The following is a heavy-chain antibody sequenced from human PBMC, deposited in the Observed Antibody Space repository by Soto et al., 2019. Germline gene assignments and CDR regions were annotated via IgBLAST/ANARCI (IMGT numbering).Heavy chain of an antibody. Sequence: ESGGGLVQPGGSLRLSCAASGFTFSDYGMNWIRQVPGKGLEWVSTISGSGDSAYYADSVKGRFTISRDNAKNSLYLQMNSLRAEDTAVYYCARGRRDYYYGMDVWGQGTTVTVSS. D-gene: IGHD1-1*01. J-gene: IGHJ6*02. V-gene: IGHV3-23*01. CDR1: GFTFSDYG. CDR2: ISGSGDSA. CDR3: ARGRRDYYYGMDV.